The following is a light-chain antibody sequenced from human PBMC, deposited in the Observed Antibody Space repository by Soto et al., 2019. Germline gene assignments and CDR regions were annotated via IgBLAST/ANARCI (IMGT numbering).Light chain of an antibody. Sequence: QSALTQPPSASGSPGQSVTISCTGTSSDVGGYNYVSWYQQHPGKAPKLMIYEVSKRPSGVPDRFSGSKSGNTASLTVSGLQAEDEADYYCSSYAGSNEVFGGGPKLTVL. V-gene: IGLV2-8*01. CDR2: EVS. J-gene: IGLJ2*01. CDR1: SSDVGGYNY. CDR3: SSYAGSNEV.